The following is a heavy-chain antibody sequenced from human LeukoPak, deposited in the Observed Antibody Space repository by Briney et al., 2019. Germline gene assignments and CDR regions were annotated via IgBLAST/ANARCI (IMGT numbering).Heavy chain of an antibody. CDR1: GYTFTSYA. V-gene: IGHV1-3*01. CDR2: INAGNGNT. D-gene: IGHD2-8*02. CDR3: ATIPVGRRLFDY. Sequence: GASVKVSCKASGYTFTSYAMHWVRQAPGQRLEWMGWINAGNGNTKYSQKFQGRVTMTRDTSTSTVYMELSSLRSEDTAVYYCATIPVGRRLFDYWGQGTLVTVSS. J-gene: IGHJ4*02.